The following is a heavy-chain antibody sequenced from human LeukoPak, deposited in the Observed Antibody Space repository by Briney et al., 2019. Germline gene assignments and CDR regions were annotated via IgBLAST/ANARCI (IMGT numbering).Heavy chain of an antibody. D-gene: IGHD3-3*01. CDR1: GGSLSSYY. V-gene: IGHV4-4*07. CDR2: IYTSGST. Sequence: SETLSLTCTVSGGSLSSYYWSWIRQPAGKGLEWIGRIYTSGSTNYNPSLKSRVTMSVDTSKNQFSLKLSSVTAADTAVYYCARENPRPHDFWSGNLDYWGQGTLVTVSS. J-gene: IGHJ4*02. CDR3: ARENPRPHDFWSGNLDY.